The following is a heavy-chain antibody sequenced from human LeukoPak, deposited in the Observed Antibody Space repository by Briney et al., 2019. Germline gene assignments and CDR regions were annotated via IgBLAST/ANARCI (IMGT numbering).Heavy chain of an antibody. V-gene: IGHV3-48*02. CDR3: ASDQRYAFDH. CDR2: IRTSAEGANKA. J-gene: IGHJ4*02. CDR1: GFSFTDYP. D-gene: IGHD2-2*01. Sequence: GGSLRLSCAASGFSFTDYPMNWVRQAPGKGLEWVSNIRTSAEGANKASYADSVKGRVTISRDDAKNTLYLHMNSLRDDDTAVYYCASDQRYAFDHWGQGALVTVSS.